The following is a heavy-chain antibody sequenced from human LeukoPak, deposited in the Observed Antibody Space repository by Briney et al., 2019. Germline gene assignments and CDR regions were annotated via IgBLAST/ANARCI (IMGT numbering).Heavy chain of an antibody. Sequence: PSQTLSLTCTVSGGSISSGSYYWSWIWQPAGKGLEWIGRVYTSGSTNYNPSLKSRVTISVDTSQHQFSLKLSSVSAAETPVYYCARWAYCGTGSYYNPWDYWGEGTLVTVSS. J-gene: IGHJ4*02. CDR3: ARWAYCGTGSYYNPWDY. CDR2: VYTSGST. CDR1: GGSISSGSYY. V-gene: IGHV4-61*02. D-gene: IGHD3-10*01.